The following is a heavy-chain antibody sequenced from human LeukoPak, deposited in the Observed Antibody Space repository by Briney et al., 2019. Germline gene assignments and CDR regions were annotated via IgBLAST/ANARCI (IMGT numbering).Heavy chain of an antibody. J-gene: IGHJ4*02. D-gene: IGHD5-12*01. CDR3: ARQQKRGYGLPFDY. CDR2: IYYSGNT. Sequence: SETLSLTCTVSGGSISSSSYYWGWIRQPPGKGLEWIGSIYYSGNTYYNPSLKSRVTISVDTSKNQFSLKLGSVTAADTAVYYCARQQKRGYGLPFDYWGQGTLVTVSS. V-gene: IGHV4-39*01. CDR1: GGSISSSSYY.